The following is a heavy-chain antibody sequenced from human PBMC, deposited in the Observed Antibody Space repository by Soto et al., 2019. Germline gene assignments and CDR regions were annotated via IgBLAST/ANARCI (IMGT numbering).Heavy chain of an antibody. CDR2: IWYDGSNK. J-gene: IGHJ4*02. D-gene: IGHD1-26*01. CDR1: GFTFSSYG. V-gene: IGHV3-33*01. CDR3: ARDPYSGSSGRYDY. Sequence: PGGSLRHSCAAAGFTFSSYGMHWDCQAQGKGLEWVAVIWYDGSNKYYADSVKGRFTISRDNSKNTLYLQMNSLRAEDTAVYYCARDPYSGSSGRYDYWGQGTLVTVSS.